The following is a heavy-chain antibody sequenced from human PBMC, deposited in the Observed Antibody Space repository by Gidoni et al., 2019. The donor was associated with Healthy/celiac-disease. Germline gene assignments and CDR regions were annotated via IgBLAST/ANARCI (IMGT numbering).Heavy chain of an antibody. Sequence: QVQLVQSGAEVTKPGSSVKVSCKPSGGPFSSYAIIWVRQAPGQGLELMGVNIPIFCTANYAQKFQGKVTINGDESTSTAYMELSSLRSEDTAVYYCARGGGTYYYDSSGLYYYYMDVWGKGTTVTVSS. J-gene: IGHJ6*03. CDR2: NIPIFCTA. CDR1: GGPFSSYA. D-gene: IGHD3-22*01. V-gene: IGHV1-69*01. CDR3: ARGGGTYYYDSSGLYYYYMDV.